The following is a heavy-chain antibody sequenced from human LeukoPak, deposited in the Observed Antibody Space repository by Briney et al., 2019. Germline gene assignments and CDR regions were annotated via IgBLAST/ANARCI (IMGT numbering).Heavy chain of an antibody. CDR1: RFTFSAYS. CDR2: ISGSGDNT. CDR3: ARGGILYGLDV. V-gene: IGHV3-23*01. D-gene: IGHD6-13*01. Sequence: PGGSLRLSCAASRFTFSAYSMTWVRQAPGKGLEWVSAISGSGDNTYYADSVRGQFTISRDNSKNTLYLQMSSLRAEDTAAYFCARGGILYGLDVWGQGTTVTVSS. J-gene: IGHJ6*02.